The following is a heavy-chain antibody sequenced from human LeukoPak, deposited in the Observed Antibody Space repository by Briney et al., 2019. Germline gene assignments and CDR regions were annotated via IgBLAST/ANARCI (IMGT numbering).Heavy chain of an antibody. D-gene: IGHD3-22*01. J-gene: IGHJ4*02. CDR2: ISSNGGST. V-gene: IGHV3-64*01. CDR3: ARESYSSGYQNYFDY. Sequence: GGSLRLSCAASGFTFSSYAMHWVRQAPGKGLEYVSAISSNGGSTYYANSVKGRFTISRDNSKNTLYLQMGSLRAEDMAVYYCARESYSSGYQNYFDYWGQGTLVTVSS. CDR1: GFTFSSYA.